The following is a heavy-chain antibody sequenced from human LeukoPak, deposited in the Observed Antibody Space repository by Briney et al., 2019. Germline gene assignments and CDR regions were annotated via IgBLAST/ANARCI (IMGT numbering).Heavy chain of an antibody. J-gene: IGHJ4*02. CDR2: ILGLGGAGRT. CDR1: GFTFSNAW. V-gene: IGHV3-23*01. D-gene: IGHD1-26*01. Sequence: PGGSLRLSCAASGFTFSNAWMSWVRQAPGKGLEWVSGILGLGGAGRTYYADSVKGRFTISRDNSKNTLYLQMNSLRAEDTAVYYCAKDWELGFDYWGQGTLVTVSS. CDR3: AKDWELGFDY.